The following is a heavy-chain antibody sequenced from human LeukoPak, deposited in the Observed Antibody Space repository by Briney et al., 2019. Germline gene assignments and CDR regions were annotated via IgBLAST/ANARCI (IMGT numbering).Heavy chain of an antibody. D-gene: IGHD6-13*01. CDR3: ATDGSAPGYGSS. CDR2: FDPEDGET. J-gene: IGHJ4*02. Sequence: ASVKVSCKVSGYTLTELSMHWVRQAPGKGLEWMGGFDPEDGETIYAQKFQGRVTMTEDTSTDTAYMELSSLRSEDTAVYYCATDGSAPGYGSSWGQGTLVTVSS. CDR1: GYTLTELS. V-gene: IGHV1-24*01.